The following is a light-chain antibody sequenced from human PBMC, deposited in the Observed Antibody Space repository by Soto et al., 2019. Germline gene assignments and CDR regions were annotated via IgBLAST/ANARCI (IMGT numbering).Light chain of an antibody. CDR2: GAS. J-gene: IGKJ1*01. V-gene: IGKV3-20*01. CDR1: QSVSSN. CDR3: QQYGRSPT. Sequence: EIVLTQSPATLSVSPGERATLSCRASQSVSSNLAWYQQKPGQAPRLLIYGASTRATGIPARFSGSGSGTDFTLTISRLEPEDFAVYYCQQYGRSPTFGQVTKV.